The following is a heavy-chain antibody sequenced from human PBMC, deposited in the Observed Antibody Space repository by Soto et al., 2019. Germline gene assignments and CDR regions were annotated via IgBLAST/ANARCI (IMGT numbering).Heavy chain of an antibody. V-gene: IGHV1-18*01. CDR1: GYTFTSYG. D-gene: IGHD3-9*01. CDR3: ATYYDILTGQLSNTPFEY. Sequence: ASVKVSCKASGYTFTSYGISWVRQAPGQGLEWMGWISAYNGNTNYAQKLQGRVTMTTDTSTSTAYMELRSLRSDDTAVYYCATYYDILTGQLSNTPFEYWGQGTLVTVSS. CDR2: ISAYNGNT. J-gene: IGHJ4*02.